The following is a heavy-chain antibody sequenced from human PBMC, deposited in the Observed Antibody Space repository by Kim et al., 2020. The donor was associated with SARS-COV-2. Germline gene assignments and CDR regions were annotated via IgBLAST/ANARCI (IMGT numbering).Heavy chain of an antibody. CDR2: IYYSYST. V-gene: IGHV4-59*13. CDR1: GGSISSYY. J-gene: IGHJ3*01. CDR3: ARFSWGVGAFDL. D-gene: IGHD6-13*01. Sequence: SETLSLTCTVSGGSISSYYWCWIRQPPGKGLEWIGYIYYSYSTNYNPSLKIRVSISVYTSTNQFSLKLSPVTAADAAVYYCARFSWGVGAFDLGGQGTMVTVSS.